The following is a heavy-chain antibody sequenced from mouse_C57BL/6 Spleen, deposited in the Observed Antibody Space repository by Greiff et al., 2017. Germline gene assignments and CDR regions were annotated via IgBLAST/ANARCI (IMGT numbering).Heavy chain of an antibody. Sequence: EVQLQQSGAELVRPGASVKLSCTASGFNIKDYYMHWVKQRPEQGLEWIGRIDPEDGDTESAPQFQGKATMTADTSSNTAYLQLSSLTSEDTAVYYCTRGDYGNYLAYWGQGTLVTVSA. CDR1: GFNIKDYY. D-gene: IGHD2-1*01. V-gene: IGHV14-1*01. CDR2: IDPEDGDT. J-gene: IGHJ3*01. CDR3: TRGDYGNYLAY.